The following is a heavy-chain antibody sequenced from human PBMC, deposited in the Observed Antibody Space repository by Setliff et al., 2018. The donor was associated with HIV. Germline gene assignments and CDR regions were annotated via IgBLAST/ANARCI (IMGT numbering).Heavy chain of an antibody. Sequence: PSETLSLTCTVSAGTIGRSTYNWASIRQPPGKGVEWIGTIYYSGSTYYNPSLRSRAPIYVDTSKNQFSLKLSSVTAADTAMYYCIIAYSSGWLSPMGFDSWGQGT. J-gene: IGHJ4*02. D-gene: IGHD6-19*01. CDR2: IYYSGST. V-gene: IGHV4-39*01. CDR3: IIAYSSGWLSPMGFDS. CDR1: AGTIGRSTYN.